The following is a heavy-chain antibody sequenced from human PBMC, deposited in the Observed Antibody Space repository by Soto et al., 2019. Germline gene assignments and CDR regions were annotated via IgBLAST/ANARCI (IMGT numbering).Heavy chain of an antibody. Sequence: PWEAQKICCKGPGYRFTGYWIGWVRQVPGRGLEWMGIIYPGDSDTRYSPSFQGQVTISAGKSISTAYLQWSSLKASDTAMYYCARFNTPAAREFDNLCQEDLLTISS. CDR1: GYRFTGYW. V-gene: IGHV5-51*01. CDR2: IYPGDSDT. CDR3: ARFNTPAAREFDN. J-gene: IGHJ4*02. D-gene: IGHD1-26*01.